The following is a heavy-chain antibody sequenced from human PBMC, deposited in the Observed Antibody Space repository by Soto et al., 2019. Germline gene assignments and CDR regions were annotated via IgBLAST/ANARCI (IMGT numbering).Heavy chain of an antibody. J-gene: IGHJ6*02. Sequence: ASVKVSCKASGYTFTSYYMHWVRQAPGQGLEWMGLINPSGGSTSYAQKFQGRVTMTRDTSTSTVYMELSSLRSEDTAVYYCARDLIHYDFWICFLGYYQYCGMDVWGQGPTVTVSS. CDR2: INPSGGST. V-gene: IGHV1-46*01. CDR1: GYTFTSYY. CDR3: ARDLIHYDFWICFLGYYQYCGMDV. D-gene: IGHD3-3*01.